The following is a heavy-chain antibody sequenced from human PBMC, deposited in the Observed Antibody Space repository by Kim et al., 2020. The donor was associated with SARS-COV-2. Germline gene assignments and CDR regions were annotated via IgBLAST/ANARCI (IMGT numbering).Heavy chain of an antibody. CDR3: ARHLFPGYYGSGSYYKEDYFDY. CDR2: IYYSGST. Sequence: SETLSLTCTVSGGSISSSSYYWGWIRQPPGKGLEWIGSIYYSGSTYYNPSLKSRVTISVDTSKNQFSLKLSSVTAADTAVYYCARHLFPGYYGSGSYYKEDYFDYWGQGTLVTVSS. D-gene: IGHD3-10*01. V-gene: IGHV4-39*01. J-gene: IGHJ4*02. CDR1: GGSISSSSYY.